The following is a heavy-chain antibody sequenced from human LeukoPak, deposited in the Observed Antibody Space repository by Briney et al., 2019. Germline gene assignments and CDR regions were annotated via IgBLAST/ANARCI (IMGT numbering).Heavy chain of an antibody. CDR3: ARDVGVPGRGNALVY. CDR1: GYTFTGYY. V-gene: IGHV1-2*02. CDR2: INPTSGGT. Sequence: ASVKVSCKASGYTFTGYYIHWVRQAPGQGPECIGLINPTSGGTEYAQNFQGRVSMTRDTSTSTAYMELSSLRSDDTAIDYCARDVGVPGRGNALVYWGEGTLVTVSS. J-gene: IGHJ4*02. D-gene: IGHD2-8*01.